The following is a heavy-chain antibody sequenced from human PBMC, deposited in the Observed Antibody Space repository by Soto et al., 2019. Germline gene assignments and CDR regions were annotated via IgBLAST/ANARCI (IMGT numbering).Heavy chain of an antibody. J-gene: IGHJ5*02. CDR2: IDYSGGT. CDR3: ARRTPLYASESSSFNP. Sequence: QLHLQESGPGLVKPSETLSLTCTVSGGSISSSDSYWGWIRRPPGKGLEWVGTIDYSGGTTYNPSLESRSTISVDTSKNQFSLRLCFVTAADTAVYYCARRTPLYASESSSFNPWGQGALVTVSS. D-gene: IGHD2-2*01. V-gene: IGHV4-39*01. CDR1: GGSISSSDSY.